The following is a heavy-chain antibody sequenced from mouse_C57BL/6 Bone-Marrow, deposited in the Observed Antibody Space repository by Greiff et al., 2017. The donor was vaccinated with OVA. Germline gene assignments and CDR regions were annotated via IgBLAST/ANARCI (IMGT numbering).Heavy chain of an antibody. CDR2: IYIGNGYT. D-gene: IGHD1-1*01. J-gene: IGHJ1*03. V-gene: IGHV1-58*01. Sequence: EVKLMESGAELVRPGSSVKMSCKTSGYTFTSYGINWVKQRPGQGLEWIGYIYIGNGYTEYNEKFKGKATLTSDTSSSTAYMQLSSLTSEDSAIYFCYYGSSYWYFDVWGTGTTVTVSS. CDR1: GYTFTSYG. CDR3: YYGSSYWYFDV.